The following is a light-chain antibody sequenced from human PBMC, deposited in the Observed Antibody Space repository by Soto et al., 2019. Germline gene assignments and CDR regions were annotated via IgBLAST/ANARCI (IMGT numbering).Light chain of an antibody. V-gene: IGLV2-14*01. J-gene: IGLJ1*01. CDR1: SSDVGGYNY. CDR2: DVS. Sequence: QSALTQPASVSGSPGQSITISCTGTSSDVGGYNYVSWYQQHPGKAPKLMIYDVSNRPSGVSNRFSGSKSGNTASLTISGLQAEDEADYYCSSYTSSSTSYFFGTGT. CDR3: SSYTSSSTSYF.